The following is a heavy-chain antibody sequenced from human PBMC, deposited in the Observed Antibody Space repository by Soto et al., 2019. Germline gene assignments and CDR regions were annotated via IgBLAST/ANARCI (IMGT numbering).Heavy chain of an antibody. CDR3: TRGRGELGND. V-gene: IGHV4-39*01. Sequence: QLQLQESGPGLVKPSETLSLTCTVSGGSISNTNYYWGWIRQAPVKGLEWIGSIFYTGSTYYNPSLKSRVTISVDTSKNQFSLKLNSVTATDTAVYYCTRGRGELGNDWGQGTLVTVSS. D-gene: IGHD1-7*01. CDR1: GGSISNTNYY. J-gene: IGHJ4*02. CDR2: IFYTGST.